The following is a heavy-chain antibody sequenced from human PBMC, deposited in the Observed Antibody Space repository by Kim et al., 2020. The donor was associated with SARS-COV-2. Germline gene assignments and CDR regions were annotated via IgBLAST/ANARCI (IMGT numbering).Heavy chain of an antibody. CDR2: ISYDGSNK. D-gene: IGHD3-10*01. CDR1: GFTFSSYG. J-gene: IGHJ6*02. Sequence: GGSLRLSCAASGFTFSSYGMHWVCQAPGKGLEWVAVISYDGSNKYYADSVKGRFTISRDNSKNTLYLQMNSLRAEDTAVYYCAKESGSGSYYAWTYYYYGMDVWGQGTTVTVSS. V-gene: IGHV3-30*18. CDR3: AKESGSGSYYAWTYYYYGMDV.